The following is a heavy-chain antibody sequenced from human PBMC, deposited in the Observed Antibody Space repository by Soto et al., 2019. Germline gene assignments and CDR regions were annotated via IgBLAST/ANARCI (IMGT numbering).Heavy chain of an antibody. Sequence: QVQLVESGGGVVQPGRSLRLSCAASGFTFSNFGMHWVRQAPGKGLEWVAIIWDDGSNEFYADSVKGRFTISRDISKNILYLQMNSLRAEDTAVYYCARRECYYFDCWGQGTLVTVSS. J-gene: IGHJ4*02. CDR2: IWDDGSNE. CDR1: GFTFSNFG. V-gene: IGHV3-33*03. CDR3: ARRECYYFDC. D-gene: IGHD3-10*01.